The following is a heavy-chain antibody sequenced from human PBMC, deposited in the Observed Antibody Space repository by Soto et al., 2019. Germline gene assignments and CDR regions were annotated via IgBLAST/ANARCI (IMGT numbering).Heavy chain of an antibody. CDR1: GFTFNIYG. CDR3: AKDQASGQGSFDS. Sequence: GGSLRLSCAASGFTFNIYGMHWVRQAPDKGLEWVALISYDGSNQYYADSVKGRFTIPRDNSKNTLFLQMNSLRADDTAVYYCAKDQASGQGSFDSWGQGTLVTVSS. J-gene: IGHJ4*02. CDR2: ISYDGSNQ. V-gene: IGHV3-30*18.